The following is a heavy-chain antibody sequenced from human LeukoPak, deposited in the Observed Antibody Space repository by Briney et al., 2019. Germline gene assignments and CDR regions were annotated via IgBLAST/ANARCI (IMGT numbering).Heavy chain of an antibody. J-gene: IGHJ2*01. V-gene: IGHV4-4*07. CDR2: IYTSGST. Sequence: PSETLSLTCTVSGGSMSTYYWSWIRQPAGKGMEWVGRIYTSGSTNYNPSLKSRVTMSVDMSKNQLSLNLTSVTAADTAVYYCARDKGLGTSSYWYFDLWGRGTLVTVSS. CDR1: GGSMSTYY. D-gene: IGHD6-6*01. CDR3: ARDKGLGTSSYWYFDL.